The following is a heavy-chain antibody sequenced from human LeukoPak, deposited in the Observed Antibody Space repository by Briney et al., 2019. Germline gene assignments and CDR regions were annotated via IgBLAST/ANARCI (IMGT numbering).Heavy chain of an antibody. V-gene: IGHV3-21*01. CDR2: ISSSSSYI. CDR3: ARDRALEYSSSSDAFDI. J-gene: IGHJ3*02. Sequence: GGSLRLSCAASGFTFSSYSMNWVRQAPGKGLEWVSSISSSSSYIYYADSVKGRFTISRDNAKNSLYLQMNSLRAEDTAVYYCARDRALEYSSSSDAFDIWGQGTMVTVSS. D-gene: IGHD6-6*01. CDR1: GFTFSSYS.